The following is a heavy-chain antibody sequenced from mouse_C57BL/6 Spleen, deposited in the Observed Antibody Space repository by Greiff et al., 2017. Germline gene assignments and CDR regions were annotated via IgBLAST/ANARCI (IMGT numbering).Heavy chain of an antibody. J-gene: IGHJ4*01. D-gene: IGHD2-4*01. CDR1: GFSLTSYG. CDR3: AKTYDYDEYYGMDY. V-gene: IGHV2-3*01. Sequence: VKLVESGPGLVAPSQSLSITCTVSGFSLTSYGVSWVRQPPGKGLEWLGVIWGDGSTNYHSALISRLSISKDNSKSQGFLELNSLQTDDTATYYCAKTYDYDEYYGMDYWRQGTSVTVSA. CDR2: IWGDGST.